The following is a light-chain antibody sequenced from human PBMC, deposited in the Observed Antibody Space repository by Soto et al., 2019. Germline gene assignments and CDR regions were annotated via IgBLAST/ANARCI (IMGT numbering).Light chain of an antibody. CDR1: QSISSW. CDR3: QLYSSYPYT. V-gene: IGKV1-5*03. CDR2: KAS. J-gene: IGKJ2*01. Sequence: DIQMTQSPSTLSASVGDRVTITCRASQSISSWLAWYQQKPGKAPKLLIYKASSLESGVPSRFSGSGSGTEFTLTISILQPDDFATYYCQLYSSYPYTFGQGTKLEIK.